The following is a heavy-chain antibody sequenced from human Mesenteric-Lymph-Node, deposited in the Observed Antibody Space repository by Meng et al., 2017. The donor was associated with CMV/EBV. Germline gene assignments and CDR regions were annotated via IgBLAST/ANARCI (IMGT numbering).Heavy chain of an antibody. D-gene: IGHD2-2*01. Sequence: GESLKISCAASGFTFSSYWMHWVRQAPGKGLVWVSRINSDGSSTSYADSVKGRFTIPRDNAKNTLYLQMNSLRAEDTAVYYCARADYCSSTTCQTSNYWGQGTLVTVSS. CDR2: INSDGSST. J-gene: IGHJ4*02. V-gene: IGHV3-74*01. CDR3: ARADYCSSTTCQTSNY. CDR1: GFTFSSYW.